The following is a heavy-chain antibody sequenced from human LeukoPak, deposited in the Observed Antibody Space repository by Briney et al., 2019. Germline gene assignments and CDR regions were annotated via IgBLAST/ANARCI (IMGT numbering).Heavy chain of an antibody. CDR1: GGSFSGYY. D-gene: IGHD6-6*01. CDR2: INHSGST. V-gene: IGHV4-34*01. J-gene: IGHJ4*02. CDR3: ARLSSSSRDFDY. Sequence: SETLSLTCAVYGGSFSGYYWSWIRQPPGKGLEWIGEINHSGSTNYNPSLKSRVTISVDTSKNQFSLKLSSVTAADTAVYYCARLSSSSRDFDYWGQGTLVTVSS.